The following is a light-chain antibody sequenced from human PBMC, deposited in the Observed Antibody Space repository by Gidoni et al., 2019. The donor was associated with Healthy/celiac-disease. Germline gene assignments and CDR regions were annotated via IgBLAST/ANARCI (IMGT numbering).Light chain of an antibody. V-gene: IGKV1D-8*01. CDR1: QCISSY. CDR2: AAS. CDR3: QQYYSFPLT. Sequence: VIWMPQSPSLLSASTGDRVTISCRMSQCISSYLAWYQQKPGKAPELLIYAASTLQSGVPSRFSGSGSGTDFTLTISCLQSEDFATYYCQQYYSFPLTFGGGTKVEIK. J-gene: IGKJ4*01.